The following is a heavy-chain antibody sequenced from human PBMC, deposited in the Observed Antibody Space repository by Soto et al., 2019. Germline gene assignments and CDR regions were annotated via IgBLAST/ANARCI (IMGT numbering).Heavy chain of an antibody. J-gene: IGHJ5*02. Sequence: ASVKVSCKASGYTFTSYAMHWVRQAPGQRLEWMGWINAGNGNTKYSQKFQGRVTITRDTSASTAYMELSSLRSEDTAVYYCARESGGYCSGGSCYSGGWFDPWGQGTLVTVSS. CDR1: GYTFTSYA. D-gene: IGHD2-15*01. CDR3: ARESGGYCSGGSCYSGGWFDP. CDR2: INAGNGNT. V-gene: IGHV1-3*01.